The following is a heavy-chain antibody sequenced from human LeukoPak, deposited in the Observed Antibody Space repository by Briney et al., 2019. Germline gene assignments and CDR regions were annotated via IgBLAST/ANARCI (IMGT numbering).Heavy chain of an antibody. Sequence: GGSLRLSCAASGFTVSSNYMSWVRQAPGKGLEWVSVIYSGGSTYYADSVKGRFTISRDNSKNTLYLQMNSLRADDTAEYYCARESRSRQPVPPRHYMDVWGKGTTVTVSS. J-gene: IGHJ6*03. V-gene: IGHV3-66*02. CDR2: IYSGGST. CDR1: GFTVSSNY. CDR3: ARESRSRQPVPPRHYMDV. D-gene: IGHD6-6*01.